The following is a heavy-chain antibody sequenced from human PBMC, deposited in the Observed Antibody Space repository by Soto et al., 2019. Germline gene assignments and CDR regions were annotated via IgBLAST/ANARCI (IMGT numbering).Heavy chain of an antibody. D-gene: IGHD3-16*01. CDR2: IGPYNGNT. Sequence: QVQLVQSGSEVKKPGASVKVSCKASGKSFTTFGISWVRQAPGQGLEWMGWIGPYNGNTNYAQNFQGRVSMTTDTPTNTAYMELRNLRSDDTAVYFCARTQGAYDWGVFDYWGQGTLVTVSS. CDR1: GKSFTTFG. CDR3: ARTQGAYDWGVFDY. V-gene: IGHV1-18*04. J-gene: IGHJ4*02.